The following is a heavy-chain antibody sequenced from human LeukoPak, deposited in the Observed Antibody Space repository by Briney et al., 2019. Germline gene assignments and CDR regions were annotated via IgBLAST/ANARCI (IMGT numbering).Heavy chain of an antibody. V-gene: IGHV5-51*01. D-gene: IGHD3-16*01. Sequence: GESLKISCKGSGYSFTSYWIGWVRQMPGKGLEWMGSIYPGDSDTRYSPSFQGQVTISADKSISTAYLQLSGLKASDTAMYFCARHQAMITSFDYGMDVWGQGTTATVSS. CDR3: ARHQAMITSFDYGMDV. CDR2: IYPGDSDT. CDR1: GYSFTSYW. J-gene: IGHJ6*02.